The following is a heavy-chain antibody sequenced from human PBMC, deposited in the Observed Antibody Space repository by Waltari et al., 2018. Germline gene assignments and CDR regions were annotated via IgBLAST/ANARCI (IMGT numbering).Heavy chain of an antibody. CDR1: GLSASNNY. CDR2: IYTGEMT. CDR3: ARDTTSRERAGD. J-gene: IGHJ4*02. Sequence: VRLVESGGGLIHPGGSLRLSCAASGLSASNNYMHWVRQAPGKGLEWVSVIYTGEMTYYSDAVKGRFTISRDISKNMVYLQMNNLRAEDTALYYCARDTTSRERAGDWGQGTLVTVSS. V-gene: IGHV3-53*01. D-gene: IGHD1-1*01.